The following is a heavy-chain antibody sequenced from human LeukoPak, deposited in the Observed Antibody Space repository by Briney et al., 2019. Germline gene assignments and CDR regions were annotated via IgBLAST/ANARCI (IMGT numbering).Heavy chain of an antibody. CDR1: GGSISSSSYY. V-gene: IGHV4-39*01. J-gene: IGHJ4*02. CDR3: ARQSRDYGDYGY. D-gene: IGHD4-17*01. Sequence: SETLSLTCAVSGGSISSSSYYWGWIRQPPGKGLEWIGSIYYSGSTYYNPSLKSRVTISVDTSKNQFSLKLSSVTAADTAVYYCARQSRDYGDYGYWGQGTLVTVSS. CDR2: IYYSGST.